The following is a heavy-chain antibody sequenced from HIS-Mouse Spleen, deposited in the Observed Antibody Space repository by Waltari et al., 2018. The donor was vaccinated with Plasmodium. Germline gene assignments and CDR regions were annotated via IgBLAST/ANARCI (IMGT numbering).Heavy chain of an antibody. V-gene: IGHV3-21*01. CDR1: GFTFSSYS. CDR3: AREDILTGYYNDYWYFDL. Sequence: EVQLVESGGGLVKPGGSMRPSCAASGFTFSSYSMNWVRQAPGQGLEWVSSSSSSSSYIYYADSVKGRFTISRDNAKNSLYLQMNSLRAEDTAVYYCAREDILTGYYNDYWYFDLWGRGTLVTVSS. D-gene: IGHD3-9*01. J-gene: IGHJ2*01. CDR2: SSSSSSYI.